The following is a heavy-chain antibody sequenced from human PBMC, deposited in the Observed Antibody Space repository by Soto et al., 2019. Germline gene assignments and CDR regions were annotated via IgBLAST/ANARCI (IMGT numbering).Heavy chain of an antibody. J-gene: IGHJ4*02. CDR2: IYYSGST. D-gene: IGHD4-4*01. CDR3: TTRLRGPHY. CDR1: GDSISSSSYY. Sequence: SETLSLTCTVSGDSISSSSYYWGWIRQPPGKGLEWIGNIYYSGSTYYSPSLKSRLTITKDTSKNQVVLTMTNMDPVDTATYYCTTRLRGPHYWGQGTLVTVSS. V-gene: IGHV4-39*06.